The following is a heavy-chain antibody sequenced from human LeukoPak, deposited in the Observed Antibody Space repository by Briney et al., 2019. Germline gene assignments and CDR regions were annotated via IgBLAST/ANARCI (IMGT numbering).Heavy chain of an antibody. D-gene: IGHD6-13*01. CDR1: RFTFSSYS. Sequence: PGGSLRLSCAVSRFTFSSYSMNWVRQAPGKGLEWVSSISSSSSYIYYADSVKGRFTISRDNAKNSLYLQMNSLRAEDTAVYYCARVEGIAAAGIDYWGQGTLVTVSS. J-gene: IGHJ4*02. CDR2: ISSSSSYI. V-gene: IGHV3-21*01. CDR3: ARVEGIAAAGIDY.